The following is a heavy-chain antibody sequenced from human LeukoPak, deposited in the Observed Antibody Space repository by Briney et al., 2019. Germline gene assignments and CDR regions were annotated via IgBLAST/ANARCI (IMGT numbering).Heavy chain of an antibody. CDR3: ARHCPSGSCYS. D-gene: IGHD2-15*01. V-gene: IGHV4-59*08. CDR1: GGSISRYY. CDR2: IYYSGST. J-gene: IGHJ4*02. Sequence: PSETLSLTCTVSGGSISRYYWSWIRQPPGKGLEWIGYIYYSGSTNYNPSLKSRVTISVATSKNQFSLKLSSVTAADTAVYYCARHCPSGSCYSWGQGTLVTVSS.